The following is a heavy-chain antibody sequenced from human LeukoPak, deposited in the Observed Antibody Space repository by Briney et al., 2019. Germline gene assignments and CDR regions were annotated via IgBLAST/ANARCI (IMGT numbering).Heavy chain of an antibody. CDR1: GGSIGSYF. J-gene: IGHJ3*02. Sequence: SETLSLTCILSGGSIGSYFWSWIRQTPGKGLEWIGYIYNSGSTNYNPSLKSRVTISADTSKNQLSLNLTSVTAADTALYYCARGGDYGGNIDIWGQGTMDTVSS. D-gene: IGHD4-23*01. CDR2: IYNSGST. CDR3: ARGGDYGGNIDI. V-gene: IGHV4-59*01.